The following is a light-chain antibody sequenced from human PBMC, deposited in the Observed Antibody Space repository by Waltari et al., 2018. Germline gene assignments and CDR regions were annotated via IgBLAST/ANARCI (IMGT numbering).Light chain of an antibody. V-gene: IGLV1-44*01. J-gene: IGLJ7*01. CDR1: SSNIGSYT. CDR2: SNY. Sequence: QSVLTQPPSASGTPGQGVTISCSGSSSNIGSYTVNWYQQLPGTAPKLLIYSNYTRPSGVPYRFTCSKAGTSASLAISGRQSEDEADYYCATWDNSLNGAVFGGGTQLTVL. CDR3: ATWDNSLNGAV.